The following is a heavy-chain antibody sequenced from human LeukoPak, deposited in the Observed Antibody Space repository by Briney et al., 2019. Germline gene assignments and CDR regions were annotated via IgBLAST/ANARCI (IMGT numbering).Heavy chain of an antibody. J-gene: IGHJ4*02. CDR1: GFTFSSYE. Sequence: GGSLRLSCAASGFTFSSYEMNWVRQAPGKGLEWVSYISSSGSTIYYADSVKGRFTISRDNAKNSLYLQMNSLRAEDTAVYYCARDSGRYGSGTYLGYWGQGTLVTVSS. CDR2: ISSSGSTI. CDR3: ARDSGRYGSGTYLGY. D-gene: IGHD3-10*01. V-gene: IGHV3-48*03.